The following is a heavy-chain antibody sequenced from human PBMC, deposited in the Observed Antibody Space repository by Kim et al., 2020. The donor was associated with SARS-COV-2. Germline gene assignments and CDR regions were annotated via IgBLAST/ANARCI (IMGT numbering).Heavy chain of an antibody. CDR2: IYSTSST. Sequence: GGSLRLSCAASGFTVSSNYMSWVRQAPGKGLEWVSIIYSTSSTFYADSVKGRFTISRDNSKNTLYLQLNSLRAEDTAVYYCARHASSSSKGSYYYYYDIDVWGKGTTVTVSS. D-gene: IGHD6-6*01. CDR3: ARHASSSSKGSYYYYYDIDV. J-gene: IGHJ6*03. V-gene: IGHV3-53*01. CDR1: GFTVSSNY.